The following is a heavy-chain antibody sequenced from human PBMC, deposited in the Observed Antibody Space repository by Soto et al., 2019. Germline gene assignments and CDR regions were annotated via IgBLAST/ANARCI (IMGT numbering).Heavy chain of an antibody. J-gene: IGHJ3*01. D-gene: IGHD6-19*01. V-gene: IGHV4-4*02. CDR1: GDSISNSRW. Sequence: QVQLQESGPGLVKPSGTLSLTCAVSGDSISNSRWWTWVRQPPGKGLEWIGDIFHSGDTNYNPSLKGRVVISVDKSQNQFSLKVSSVTAADTAVYYCAYSTGWYRHDVWGQGTLVTVSS. CDR2: IFHSGDT. CDR3: AYSTGWYRHDV.